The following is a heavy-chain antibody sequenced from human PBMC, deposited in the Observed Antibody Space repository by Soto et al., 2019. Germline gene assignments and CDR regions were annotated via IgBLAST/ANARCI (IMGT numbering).Heavy chain of an antibody. CDR1: GYTFTSYG. CDR3: ARESSSSCHDY. D-gene: IGHD6-13*01. V-gene: IGHV1-18*01. J-gene: IGHJ4*02. CDR2: ISAYNGNT. Sequence: QVQLVQSGAEVKKPGASVKVSCKASGYTFTSYGISWVRQAPGQGLAWMGRISAYNGNTNYAQKLQGRVTITTDTATSTAYMELRSLRSAYTAVYYCARESSSSCHDYWGQGTLVTVSS.